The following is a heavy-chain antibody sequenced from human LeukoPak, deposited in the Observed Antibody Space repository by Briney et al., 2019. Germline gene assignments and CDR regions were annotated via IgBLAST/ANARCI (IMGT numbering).Heavy chain of an antibody. V-gene: IGHV3-23*01. Sequence: GGTLRLSCAASGFTFSSSGISWVRQAPGKGLEWVSAISDSGGSTFYADSVKGRFTISRDNSKNTLYLQMNSLRAEDTAVYYCAKVKDYGDYPGAFDIWGQGTMVTVSS. CDR3: AKVKDYGDYPGAFDI. CDR1: GFTFSSSG. CDR2: ISDSGGST. D-gene: IGHD4-17*01. J-gene: IGHJ3*02.